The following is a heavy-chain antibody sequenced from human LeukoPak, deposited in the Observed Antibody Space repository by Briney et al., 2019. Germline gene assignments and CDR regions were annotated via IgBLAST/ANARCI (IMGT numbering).Heavy chain of an antibody. CDR1: GGSISSSTYY. J-gene: IGHJ4*02. CDR3: ARSEGHVVVVLG. Sequence: SETLSLTCTVPGGSISSSTYYWGWIRQPPGKGLEWIGSIYYSRSTYYNPSLKSRVTISVDTSKNQFSLKLSSVTATDTAVYYCARSEGHVVVVLGWGQGTLVTVSS. V-gene: IGHV4-39*01. CDR2: IYYSRST. D-gene: IGHD2-2*01.